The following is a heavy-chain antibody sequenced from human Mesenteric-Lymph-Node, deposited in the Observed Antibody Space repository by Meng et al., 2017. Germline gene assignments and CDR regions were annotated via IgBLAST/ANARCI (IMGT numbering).Heavy chain of an antibody. V-gene: IGHV4-34*09. CDR2: INHSGST. CDR3: ARGPTTYFDY. CDR1: GGYFSGKY. J-gene: IGHJ4*02. D-gene: IGHD4-17*01. Sequence: HVLLQEWCPGLVMPSGPLSLNCGGYGGYFSGKYWRWIRQPPGKGLVWIGEINHSGSTNYNPSFKSRLTLSVDSSKNQFSLKLSSVTAADTAVYYCARGPTTYFDYWGQGTLVTVSS.